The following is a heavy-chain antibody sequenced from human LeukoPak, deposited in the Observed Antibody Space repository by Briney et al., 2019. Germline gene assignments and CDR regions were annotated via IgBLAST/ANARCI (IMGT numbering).Heavy chain of an antibody. CDR1: GGSISSSSYY. Sequence: SETLSLTCTVSGGSISSSSYYWGWIRQPPGKGLEWIGSIYYSGSTNYNPSLKSRVTMSVDTSKNQFSLKLSSVTAADTAVYYCARDPSQWLDYWGQGTLVTVSS. J-gene: IGHJ4*02. CDR2: IYYSGST. V-gene: IGHV4-39*07. CDR3: ARDPSQWLDY. D-gene: IGHD6-19*01.